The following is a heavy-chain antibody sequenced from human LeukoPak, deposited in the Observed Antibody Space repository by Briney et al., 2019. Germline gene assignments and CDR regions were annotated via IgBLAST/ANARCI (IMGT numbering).Heavy chain of an antibody. D-gene: IGHD3-22*01. Sequence: SETLSLTCAVSGGSFSGYYWSWIRQPAGKGLEWIGQINNSGSTNYNPSLKSRVTISVDTSKNQFSLKLSSVTAADTAVYYCARGRRYYDSSGYDYYFDYWGQGTLVTVSP. CDR2: INNSGST. CDR3: ARGRRYYDSSGYDYYFDY. V-gene: IGHV4-34*01. J-gene: IGHJ4*02. CDR1: GGSFSGYY.